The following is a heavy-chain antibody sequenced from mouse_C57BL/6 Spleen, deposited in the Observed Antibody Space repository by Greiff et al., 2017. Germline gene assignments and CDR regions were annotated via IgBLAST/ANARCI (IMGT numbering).Heavy chain of an antibody. V-gene: IGHV1-55*01. J-gene: IGHJ4*01. Sequence: QVQLQQPGAELVKPGASVKMSCKASGYTFTSYWITWVKQRPGQGLAWIGDIYPGSGSTNYNEKFKSKATLTVDTSSSTAYMQLSSLTSEDSAVYYCARPSITTVVAYYYAMDYWGQGTSVTVSS. D-gene: IGHD1-1*01. CDR2: IYPGSGST. CDR1: GYTFTSYW. CDR3: ARPSITTVVAYYYAMDY.